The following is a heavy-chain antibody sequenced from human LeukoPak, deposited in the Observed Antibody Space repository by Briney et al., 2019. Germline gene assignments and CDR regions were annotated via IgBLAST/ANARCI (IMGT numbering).Heavy chain of an antibody. CDR1: GGSISSYY. Sequence: SETLSLTCTVSGGSISSYYWSWIRQPPGKGLEWIGYIYYSGSTNYNPSLKSRVTISVDTSKNQFSLKLSSVTAADTAVYYCARSSLAGGFDYWGQGTLVTDSS. CDR3: ARSSLAGGFDY. CDR2: IYYSGST. J-gene: IGHJ4*02. D-gene: IGHD7-27*01. V-gene: IGHV4-59*08.